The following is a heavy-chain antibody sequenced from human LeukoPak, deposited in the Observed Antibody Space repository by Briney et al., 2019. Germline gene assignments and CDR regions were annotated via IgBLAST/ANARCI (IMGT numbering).Heavy chain of an antibody. V-gene: IGHV3-30*02. CDR2: ILYDGSNK. CDR1: GFTFSSYG. D-gene: IGHD3-22*01. CDR3: AKDDYYDSSGDPNWFDP. J-gene: IGHJ5*02. Sequence: GCLRLSCAASGFTFSSYGMHWVRQAPGKGLEWVAFILYDGSNKYYADYVKGRFTISRDNSKNTLYLQMNSLRAEDTAVYFCAKDDYYDSSGDPNWFDPWGQGTLVTVSS.